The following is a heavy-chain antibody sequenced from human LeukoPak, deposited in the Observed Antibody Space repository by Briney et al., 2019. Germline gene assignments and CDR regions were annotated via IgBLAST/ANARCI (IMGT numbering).Heavy chain of an antibody. CDR3: AKDPRALTGWVP. Sequence: GGSLRLSCTASGFTFSSNWMHWVRQAPGKGLEWVSAISGSGGSTYYADSVKGRFTISRDNSKNTLYLQMNSLRAEDTAVYYCAKDPRALTGWVPWGQGTLVTVSS. D-gene: IGHD3-9*01. V-gene: IGHV3-23*01. J-gene: IGHJ5*02. CDR2: ISGSGGST. CDR1: GFTFSSNW.